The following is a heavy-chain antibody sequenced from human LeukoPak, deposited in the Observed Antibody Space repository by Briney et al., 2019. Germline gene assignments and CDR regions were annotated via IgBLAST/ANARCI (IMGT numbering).Heavy chain of an antibody. CDR3: ASVAAAGIGYFDY. J-gene: IGHJ4*02. CDR2: IIPIFGTA. Sequence: ASVTVSCKASGGTFSSYAISWVRQAPGQGLEWMGGIIPIFGTANYAQKFQGRVTITTDESTSTAYMELSSLRSEDTAVYYCASVAAAGIGYFDYWGQGTLVTVSS. CDR1: GGTFSSYA. D-gene: IGHD6-13*01. V-gene: IGHV1-69*05.